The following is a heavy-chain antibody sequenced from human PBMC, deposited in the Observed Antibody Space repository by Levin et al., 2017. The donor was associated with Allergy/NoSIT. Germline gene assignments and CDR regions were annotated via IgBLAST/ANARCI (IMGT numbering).Heavy chain of an antibody. CDR3: ARRQGAMYYFDY. CDR2: IYPGDSDT. Sequence: GESLKISCKGSGYSFTFYWIGWVRQMPGKGLEWMGIIYPGDSDTRYSPSFQGQVTISVNKSISTAYLQWSSLKASDSAMYYCARRQGAMYYFDYWGQGTLVTVSS. CDR1: GYSFTFYW. J-gene: IGHJ4*02. V-gene: IGHV5-51*01.